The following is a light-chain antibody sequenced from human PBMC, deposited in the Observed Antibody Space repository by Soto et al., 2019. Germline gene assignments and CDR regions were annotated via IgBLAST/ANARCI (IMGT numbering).Light chain of an antibody. CDR3: QNCFTVPYT. CDR2: DAS. Sequence: DIQMTQSPSSLSASVGDRITITCQASQDISNRLNWYHQKPGKVPNLLIYDASNLAAGVPSGFSGSGSGTHFTFTITSLQPEDIGTYYCQNCFTVPYTFGQGTKVDIK. V-gene: IGKV1-33*01. J-gene: IGKJ2*01. CDR1: QDISNR.